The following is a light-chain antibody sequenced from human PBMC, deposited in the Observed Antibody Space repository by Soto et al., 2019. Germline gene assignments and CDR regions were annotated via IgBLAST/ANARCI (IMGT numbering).Light chain of an antibody. CDR2: DVN. CDR1: SSDVGAYNY. V-gene: IGLV2-8*01. Sequence: QSVLAQPPSASGSPGQSVTISCTGTSSDVGAYNYVSWYQHHPGKVPKLIIYDVNKRPSGIPDRFSGSKSGNTASLTISGLQAEDEADYYCSSYTTSSIPYVFGTGTKVTVL. J-gene: IGLJ1*01. CDR3: SSYTTSSIPYV.